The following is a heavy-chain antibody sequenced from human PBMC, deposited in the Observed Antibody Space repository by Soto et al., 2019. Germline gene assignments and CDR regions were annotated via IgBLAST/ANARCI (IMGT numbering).Heavy chain of an antibody. CDR1: GFTFTSSA. J-gene: IGHJ3*02. CDR3: AFIYDSSGYHDAFEI. CDR2: IVVGSGNT. Sequence: SVKVSCKASGFTFTSSAVQWVRQARGQRLEWIGWIVVGSGNTNYAQKFQERVTITRDMSTSTAYMELSSLRSEDTAVYYCAFIYDSSGYHDAFEIWGQGTMVTVSS. D-gene: IGHD3-22*01. V-gene: IGHV1-58*01.